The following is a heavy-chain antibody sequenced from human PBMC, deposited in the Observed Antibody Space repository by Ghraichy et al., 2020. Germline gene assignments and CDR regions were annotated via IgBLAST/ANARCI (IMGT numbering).Heavy chain of an antibody. D-gene: IGHD1-20*01. V-gene: IGHV4-34*01. CDR1: GGSFSGYY. CDR2: INHSGST. J-gene: IGHJ6*02. Sequence: SETLSLTCAVYGGSFSGYYWSWIRQPPGKGLEWIGEINHSGSTNYNPSLKSRVTISVDTSKNQFSLKLSSVTAADTAVYYCARLSLTGTTWYYYYYGMDVWGQGTTVTVSS. CDR3: ARLSLTGTTWYYYYYGMDV.